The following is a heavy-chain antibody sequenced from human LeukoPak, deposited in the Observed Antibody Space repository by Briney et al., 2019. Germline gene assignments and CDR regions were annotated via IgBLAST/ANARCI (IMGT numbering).Heavy chain of an antibody. CDR2: ISAYNGNT. V-gene: IGHV1-18*01. CDR3: ARDTPRVRPTFGGVHAIPKQY. D-gene: IGHD3-16*01. CDR1: GYTFTSYG. Sequence: ASVKVSCKASGYTFTSYGISWVRQAPGQGLEWMGWISAYNGNTNYAQKLQGRVTMTTDTSTSTAYMELRSLRSDDTAVYYCARDTPRVRPTFGGVHAIPKQYWGQGTLATVSS. J-gene: IGHJ4*02.